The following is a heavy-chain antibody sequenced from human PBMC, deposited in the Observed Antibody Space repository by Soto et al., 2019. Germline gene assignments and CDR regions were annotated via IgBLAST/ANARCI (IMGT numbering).Heavy chain of an antibody. D-gene: IGHD1-7*01. J-gene: IGHJ5*02. CDR1: GFTFSDYY. CDR3: ASYNWNYDGLCWFDP. CDR2: ISSSSSYT. V-gene: IGHV3-11*06. Sequence: QVQLVESGGGLVKPGGSLRLSCAASGFTFSDYYMSWIRQAPGKGLEWVSYISSSSSYTNYADSVKGRFTISRDNAKNSLYLQMNSLRAEDTAVYYCASYNWNYDGLCWFDPWGQGTLVTVSS.